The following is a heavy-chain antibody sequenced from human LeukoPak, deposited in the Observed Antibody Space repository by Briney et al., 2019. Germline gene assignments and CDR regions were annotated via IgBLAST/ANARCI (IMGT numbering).Heavy chain of an antibody. D-gene: IGHD4-11*01. Sequence: QPGESLRLSCAVSGFTFSHYWVNWVRQAPGKGLEWVAFIRYDGSNKYYADSVKGRFTISRDNSKNTLYLQMNSLRAEDTAVYYCAKGEHDYLLAGMDVWGQGTTVTVSS. V-gene: IGHV3-30*02. CDR1: GFTFSHYW. CDR2: IRYDGSNK. J-gene: IGHJ6*02. CDR3: AKGEHDYLLAGMDV.